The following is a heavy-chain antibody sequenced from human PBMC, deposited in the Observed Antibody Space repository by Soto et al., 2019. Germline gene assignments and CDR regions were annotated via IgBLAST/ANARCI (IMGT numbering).Heavy chain of an antibody. Sequence: EVQLVESGGGLVKPGGSLRLSCAASGFTFTRYSMNWVRQAPGKGLEWVSSISSTTNYIYYGESMKGRFTISRDNAKNSLDLEMNSPRAEDTAVYCCARESEDLTSNFDYWGQGTLVTVSS. CDR1: GFTFTRYS. J-gene: IGHJ4*02. V-gene: IGHV3-21*06. CDR2: ISSTTNYI. CDR3: ARESEDLTSNFDY.